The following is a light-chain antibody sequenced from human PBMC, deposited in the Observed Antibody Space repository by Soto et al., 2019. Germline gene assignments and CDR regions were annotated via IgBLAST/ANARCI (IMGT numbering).Light chain of an antibody. CDR2: VAS. CDR3: QQYGGSPQT. Sequence: EIVLTHSPGTLSLSPGERATLSCRASQSVSNYLAWYQQKPGQAPRLLIYVASSRATGIPDRFSGSGSGTDFTLTISRLEPEDFAVYYCQQYGGSPQTFGQGTKVDIK. J-gene: IGKJ1*01. V-gene: IGKV3-20*01. CDR1: QSVSNY.